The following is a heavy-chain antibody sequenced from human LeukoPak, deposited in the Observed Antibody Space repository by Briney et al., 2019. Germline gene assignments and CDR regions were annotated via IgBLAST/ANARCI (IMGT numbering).Heavy chain of an antibody. CDR3: ARGWLVVGAFDY. CDR1: GGSFSGYY. V-gene: IGHV4-34*01. CDR2: INHSGST. J-gene: IGHJ4*02. Sequence: WETLSLTCAVYGGSFSGYYWSWIRQPPGKGLEWIGEINHSGSTNYNPSLKSRVTISVDTSKNQFSLKLSSVTAADTAVYYCARGWLVVGAFDYWGQGTLVTVSS. D-gene: IGHD6-6*01.